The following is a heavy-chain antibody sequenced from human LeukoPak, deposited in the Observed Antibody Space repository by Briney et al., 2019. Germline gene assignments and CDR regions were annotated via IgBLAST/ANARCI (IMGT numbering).Heavy chain of an antibody. CDR1: GFTFSSYS. CDR2: ISSSSSYI. J-gene: IGHJ3*02. V-gene: IGHV3-21*01. D-gene: IGHD3-16*01. CDR3: ARVGLFDAFDI. Sequence: GGSLRLSCAASGFTFSSYSTNWVRQAPGKGLEWVSSISSSSSYIYYADSVKGRFTISRDNAKNSLYLQMNSLRAEDTAVYYCARVGLFDAFDIWGQGTMVTVSS.